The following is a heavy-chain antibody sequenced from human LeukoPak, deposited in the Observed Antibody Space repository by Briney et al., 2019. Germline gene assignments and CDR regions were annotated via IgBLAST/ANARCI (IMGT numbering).Heavy chain of an antibody. CDR3: AKNQGSGWFGGFYI. CDR2: ISDDGTTT. CDR1: GFTFSYYG. Sequence: GGSLRLSCEASGFTFSYYGIHWVRQAPGKGLEWVAVISDDGTTTFYADSVKGRITISRDNSKNTLYLQMNSLRADDTAVYYCAKNQGSGWFGGFYIRGQGKMVTLSS. D-gene: IGHD6-19*01. V-gene: IGHV3-30*18. J-gene: IGHJ3*02.